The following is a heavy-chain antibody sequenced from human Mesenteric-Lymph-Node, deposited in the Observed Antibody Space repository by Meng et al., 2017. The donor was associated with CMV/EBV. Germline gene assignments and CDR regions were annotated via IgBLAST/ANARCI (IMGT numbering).Heavy chain of an antibody. D-gene: IGHD3-3*01. J-gene: IGHJ6*02. Sequence: GGSLRLSCAASGFTFSSYGMHWVRQAPGKGLEWVAVIWYDGSNKYYADSVKGRFTISRDNSKNTLYLQMNSLKTEDTAVYYCTRQGGYDFWSGYYQVGGYGMDVWGQGTTVTVSS. CDR3: TRQGGYDFWSGYYQVGGYGMDV. CDR1: GFTFSSYG. V-gene: IGHV3-33*01. CDR2: IWYDGSNK.